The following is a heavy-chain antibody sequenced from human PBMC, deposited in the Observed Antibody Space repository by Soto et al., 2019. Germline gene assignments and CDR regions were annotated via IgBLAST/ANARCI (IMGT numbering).Heavy chain of an antibody. CDR1: GGSFSGHC. V-gene: IGHV4-34*01. D-gene: IGHD7-27*01. CDR3: ARGWGRIFDY. J-gene: IGHJ4*02. CDR2: INHSGST. Sequence: QVQLQQWGAGLLKPSETLSLTCAVYGGSFSGHCWNWIRQPPGKGLEWIGEINHSGSTNYNPSLKSRVTLSVDTSKNQFSLKLSSVTAADTAVYYCARGWGRIFDYWGQGTLVTVSS.